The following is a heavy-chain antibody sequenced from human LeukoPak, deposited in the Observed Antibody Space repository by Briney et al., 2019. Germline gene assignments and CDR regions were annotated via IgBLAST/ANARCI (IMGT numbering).Heavy chain of an antibody. CDR2: IWDDGSKK. CDR1: GFTFSNYG. D-gene: IGHD6-19*01. Sequence: GRSLRLSCAASGFTFSNYGMHWVRQAPGNGMEWSAGIWDDGSKKDYEDTVKGRFTISRDNSKNTLYLQLNSVRAEDTAVYYCPIHPNPEAVTGTGWLGGYWGQGALVTVSS. CDR3: PIHPNPEAVTGTGWLGGY. V-gene: IGHV3-33*01. J-gene: IGHJ4*02.